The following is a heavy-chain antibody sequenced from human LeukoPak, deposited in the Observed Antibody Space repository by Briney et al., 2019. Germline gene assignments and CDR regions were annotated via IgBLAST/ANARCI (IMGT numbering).Heavy chain of an antibody. CDR2: ISGSGGST. CDR1: GFTFSTYA. CDR3: AKDPTTYYDTSGYGRYNWFDP. J-gene: IGHJ5*02. D-gene: IGHD3-22*01. Sequence: GGSLRLTCAASGFTFSTYAMSWVRQAPGKGLEWVSGISGSGGSTYYADSVKGRFTISRDNSKNTVYVQMNSLRAEDTAVYYCAKDPTTYYDTSGYGRYNWFDPWGQGTLVTVSS. V-gene: IGHV3-23*01.